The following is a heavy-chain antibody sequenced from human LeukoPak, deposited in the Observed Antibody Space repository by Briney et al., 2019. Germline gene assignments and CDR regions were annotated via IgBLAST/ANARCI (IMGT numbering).Heavy chain of an antibody. V-gene: IGHV4-30-2*01. Sequence: SETLSLTCAVSGGSISSGGYSWSWIRQPPGKGLEWIGYIYHSGSTYYNPSLKSRATISVDRSKNQFSLKLSSVTAAGTAVYYCARGGLARWFDPWGQGTLVTVSS. CDR1: GGSISSGGYS. J-gene: IGHJ5*02. CDR2: IYHSGST. CDR3: ARGGLARWFDP. D-gene: IGHD3-16*01.